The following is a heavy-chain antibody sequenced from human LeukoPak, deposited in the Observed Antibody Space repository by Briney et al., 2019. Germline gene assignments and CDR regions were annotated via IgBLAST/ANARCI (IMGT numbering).Heavy chain of an antibody. CDR2: ISSSSSYI. Sequence: GGSLRLSCAASGFTFSSYSMNWVRQAPGKGLEWVSSISSSSSYIYYADSEKGRFTISRDNAKNSLYLQMNSMRAEDTAVYYCARDPSSSGWTRYYYYYYMDVWGKGTTVTVSS. J-gene: IGHJ6*03. D-gene: IGHD6-19*01. CDR3: ARDPSSSGWTRYYYYYYMDV. V-gene: IGHV3-21*01. CDR1: GFTFSSYS.